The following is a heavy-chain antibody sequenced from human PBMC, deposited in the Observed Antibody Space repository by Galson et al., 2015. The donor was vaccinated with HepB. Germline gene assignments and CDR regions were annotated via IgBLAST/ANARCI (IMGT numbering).Heavy chain of an antibody. CDR2: ISYDGSNK. D-gene: IGHD6-25*01. Sequence: SLRLSCAASGFTFSSYGMHWVRQAPGKGLEWVAVISYDGSNKYYADSVKGRFTISRDNSKNTLYLQMNSLRAEDTAVYYCAKDRLPGYSPYPSYFDYWGQGTLVTVSS. CDR1: GFTFSSYG. V-gene: IGHV3-30*18. J-gene: IGHJ4*02. CDR3: AKDRLPGYSPYPSYFDY.